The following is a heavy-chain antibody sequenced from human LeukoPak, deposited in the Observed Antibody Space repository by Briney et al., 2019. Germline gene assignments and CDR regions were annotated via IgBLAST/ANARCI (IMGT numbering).Heavy chain of an antibody. J-gene: IGHJ6*02. V-gene: IGHV4-61*02. CDR1: GGSISSGSYY. CDR3: ARDSSGSPPYYYYGMDV. Sequence: SQTLSLTCTVSGGSISSGSYYWGWVRHPAGTGLEWIGRIYTSGSTNYNPSLKSRVTISVDTSKNQFSLKLSSVTAADTAVYYCARDSSGSPPYYYYGMDVWGQGTTVTVSS. CDR2: IYTSGST. D-gene: IGHD1-26*01.